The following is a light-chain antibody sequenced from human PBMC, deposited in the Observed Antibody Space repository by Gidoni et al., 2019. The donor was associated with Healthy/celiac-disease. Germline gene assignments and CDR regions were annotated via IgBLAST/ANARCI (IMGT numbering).Light chain of an antibody. Sequence: EIVLTQSPATLSLSLGERATLSCRASQSVSSYLAWFQQKPGQAPRLLIYDASNRATGLPARFSGSGSGTDFTLTISSLEPEDLAVYYCQQRSNWPRYTFGQGTKLEIK. J-gene: IGKJ2*01. CDR3: QQRSNWPRYT. CDR1: QSVSSY. CDR2: DAS. V-gene: IGKV3-11*01.